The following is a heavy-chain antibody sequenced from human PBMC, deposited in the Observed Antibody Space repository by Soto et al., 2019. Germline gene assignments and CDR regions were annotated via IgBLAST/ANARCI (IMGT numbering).Heavy chain of an antibody. CDR3: AKGWLWGPGWDNYGVDV. D-gene: IGHD6-19*01. CDR1: GFTFNTYG. Sequence: GGSLRLSCAASGFTFNTYGMHWVRQAPGKGLEWVALISYDGHNTFYADSVKGRFTISRENSKNTLFLQVRSRRGEDTAVYYCAKGWLWGPGWDNYGVDVWGQGTTVTVSS. V-gene: IGHV3-30*18. CDR2: ISYDGHNT. J-gene: IGHJ6*02.